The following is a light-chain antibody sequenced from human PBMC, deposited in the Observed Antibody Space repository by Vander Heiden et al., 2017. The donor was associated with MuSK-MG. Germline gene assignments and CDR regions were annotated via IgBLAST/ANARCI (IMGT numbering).Light chain of an antibody. J-gene: IGLJ2*01. Sequence: QSALSQPASVSGSPGQSITIFCSGTNSDVGGFNSVSWYQRHPGEAPKLLIFDVDSRPSGISHRFSGSKSGNMASLTISGLQTEDEADYFCNSYTDIDTVVFGGGTKLSVL. CDR1: NSDVGGFNS. V-gene: IGLV2-14*03. CDR3: NSYTDIDTVV. CDR2: DVD.